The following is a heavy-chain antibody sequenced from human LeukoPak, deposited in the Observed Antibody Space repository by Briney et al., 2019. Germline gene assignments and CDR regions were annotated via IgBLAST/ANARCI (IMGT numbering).Heavy chain of an antibody. CDR2: INPNSGGT. V-gene: IGHV1-2*02. D-gene: IGHD3-10*01. CDR3: AREYGSGSYRQVY. J-gene: IGHJ4*02. Sequence: ASVKVSCKASDYPFTEFGVSWVRQAPGQGLEWMGWINPNSGGTNYAQKFQGRVTMTRDTSISTAYMELSRLRSDDTAVYYCAREYGSGSYRQVYWGQGTLVTVSS. CDR1: DYPFTEFG.